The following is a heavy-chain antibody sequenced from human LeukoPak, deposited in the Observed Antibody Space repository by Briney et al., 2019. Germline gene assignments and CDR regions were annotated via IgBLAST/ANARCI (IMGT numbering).Heavy chain of an antibody. D-gene: IGHD3-22*01. Sequence: ASVKVSCKASGYTFTGYFMHWVRQAPGQGLEWMGWINPNSGGTNYEQKFQGRVTMTRDTSISTAYMELSRLRSDDTAVYYCARVYTTTYYYDSSGYPEDYWGQGTLVTVSS. CDR1: GYTFTGYF. CDR3: ARVYTTTYYYDSSGYPEDY. J-gene: IGHJ4*02. V-gene: IGHV1-2*02. CDR2: INPNSGGT.